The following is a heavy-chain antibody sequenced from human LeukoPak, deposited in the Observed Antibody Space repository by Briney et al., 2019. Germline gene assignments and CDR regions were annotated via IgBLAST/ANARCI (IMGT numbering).Heavy chain of an antibody. CDR1: GGSISSSPYY. D-gene: IGHD1-1*01. CDR3: ARPTTGPATQGYDS. Sequence: SETLSLTCTVSGGSISSSPYYWAWIRQPPGRGLELIGSIYYRGNTYHNPSLKSRVTISVDTSKNQFSLSVISVTAADTAVYFCARPTTGPATQGYDSWGQGILVTVAS. CDR2: IYYRGNT. V-gene: IGHV4-39*01. J-gene: IGHJ4*02.